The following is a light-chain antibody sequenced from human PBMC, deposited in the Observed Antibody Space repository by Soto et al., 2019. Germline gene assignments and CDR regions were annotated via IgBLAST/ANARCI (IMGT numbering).Light chain of an antibody. J-gene: IGLJ2*01. V-gene: IGLV2-23*02. CDR1: SNDIGGYNL. CDR3: CSFAGGATFV. CDR2: EAS. Sequence: QSALTQPASVSGSPGQSMTISCTGTSNDIGGYNLVSWYQQHPGKAPKLIIYEASARPSGVSDRFSGSRSGTTASLTISNLQAEDEADYFCCSFAGGATFVFGGGTKLTVL.